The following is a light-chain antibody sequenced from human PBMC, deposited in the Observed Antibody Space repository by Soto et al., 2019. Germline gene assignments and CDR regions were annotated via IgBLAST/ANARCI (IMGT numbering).Light chain of an antibody. CDR3: SSYAGSNTYV. CDR2: EVS. V-gene: IGLV2-8*01. Sequence: QSVLTQPPSASGSPGQSVTISCTGTSSDIGGYNYVSRYQQHPGKAPKLMIYEVSKRPSGVPDRFSGSKSGNTASLTVSRLQAEDEADYYCSSYAGSNTYVFGTGTKVTVL. J-gene: IGLJ1*01. CDR1: SSDIGGYNY.